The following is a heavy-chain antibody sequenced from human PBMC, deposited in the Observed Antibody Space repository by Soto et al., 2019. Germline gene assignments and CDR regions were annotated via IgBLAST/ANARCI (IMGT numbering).Heavy chain of an antibody. J-gene: IGHJ4*02. CDR1: GGSISSSSYY. CDR3: ARHLGSSGYYYDFDY. Sequence: SETLSLTCTVSGGSISSSSYYWGWTRQPPGKGLEWIGSIYYSGSTYYNPSLKSRVTISVDTSKNQFSLKLSSVTAADTAVYYCARHLGSSGYYYDFDYWGQGTLVTV. V-gene: IGHV4-39*01. D-gene: IGHD3-22*01. CDR2: IYYSGST.